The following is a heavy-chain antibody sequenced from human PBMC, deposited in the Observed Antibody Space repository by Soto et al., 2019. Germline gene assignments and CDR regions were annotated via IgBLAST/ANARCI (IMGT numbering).Heavy chain of an antibody. J-gene: IGHJ4*02. V-gene: IGHV3-7*01. CDR2: MSPDGRKR. CDR1: GFTFSDYW. Sequence: EVQLVESGGGLVQPGGSLRLSCAASGFTFSDYWLSWVRQSPVKGLEWVANMSPDGRKRYYLYSLKGRFTISRDNAKNSLYLQMNRLSAEDTAVYFCSRDPLAFHIGGHGGQGTLVTVSS. D-gene: IGHD3-3*02. CDR3: SRDPLAFHIGGH.